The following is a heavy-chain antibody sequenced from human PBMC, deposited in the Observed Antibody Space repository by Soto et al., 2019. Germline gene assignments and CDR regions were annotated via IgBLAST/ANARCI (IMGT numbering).Heavy chain of an antibody. Sequence: ASVKVSSKASGGTFSSYAISWVRQAPGQGLEWMGGTIPIFGTANYAQKFQGRVTITADESTSTAYMELSSLRSEDTAVYYCARDGQWLRSSYYYYYGMDVWGQGTTVTVSS. CDR1: GGTFSSYA. J-gene: IGHJ6*02. CDR2: TIPIFGTA. D-gene: IGHD5-12*01. V-gene: IGHV1-69*13. CDR3: ARDGQWLRSSYYYYYGMDV.